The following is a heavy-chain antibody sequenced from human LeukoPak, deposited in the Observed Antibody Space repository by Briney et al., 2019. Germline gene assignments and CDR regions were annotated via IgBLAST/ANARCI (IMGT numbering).Heavy chain of an antibody. CDR1: GFTVSSNY. D-gene: IGHD3-22*01. Sequence: GGSLRLSCAASGFTVSSNYMTWVRQAPGKGLEWVSVIYSGGSTYYADSVKGRFTISRDNSKNTLYLQMNSLRAEDTAVYYGARASKYYYGSSGYYYYYYMDVWGKGTTVTVSS. J-gene: IGHJ6*03. CDR2: IYSGGST. CDR3: ARASKYYYGSSGYYYYYYMDV. V-gene: IGHV3-53*01.